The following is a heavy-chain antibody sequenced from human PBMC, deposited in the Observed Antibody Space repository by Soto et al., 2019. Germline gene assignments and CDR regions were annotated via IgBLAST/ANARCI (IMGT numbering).Heavy chain of an antibody. D-gene: IGHD6-19*01. J-gene: IGHJ4*02. Sequence: PGGSLRLSCAVSGFTFNSIIINWVRQAPGKGLEWVSYISPSSDTKYYADSVKGRFTISRDSSKNTVSLEMTSLRAEDTAVYYCAKGGRQWLVTSDFNYWGQGALVTVSS. CDR2: ISPSSDTK. CDR3: AKGGRQWLVTSDFNY. CDR1: GFTFNSII. V-gene: IGHV3-48*01.